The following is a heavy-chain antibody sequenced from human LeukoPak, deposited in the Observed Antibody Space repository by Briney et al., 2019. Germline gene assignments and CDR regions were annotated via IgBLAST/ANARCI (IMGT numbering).Heavy chain of an antibody. CDR1: GVSFSGYY. D-gene: IGHD2-2*02. CDR3: ARFVVVSAAIPTWVSYYYYYMDV. Sequence: PSETLSLTCAVYGVSFSGYYWSWSRQPPGKGLEWIGEINHSGRTSSNPSLKSRVTISVDTSKNQFSLKLSSVTAADTAVYYCARFVVVSAAIPTWVSYYYYYMDVWGKGTTVTVS. J-gene: IGHJ6*03. V-gene: IGHV4-34*01. CDR2: INHSGRT.